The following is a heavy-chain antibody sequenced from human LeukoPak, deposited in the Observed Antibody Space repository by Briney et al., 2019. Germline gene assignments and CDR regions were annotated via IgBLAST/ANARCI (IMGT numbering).Heavy chain of an antibody. D-gene: IGHD3-3*01. CDR1: GYSFTSYW. CDR2: IYPGDSDT. CDR3: ARHKAVTIFGVVINPLGAFDI. V-gene: IGHV5-51*01. J-gene: IGHJ3*02. Sequence: GESLKISCKGSGYSFTSYWIGWVRQMPGKGLEWMGIIYPGDSDTRYSPSFQGQVTISADKSISTAYLQWSSLKASDTAMYYCARHKAVTIFGVVINPLGAFDIWGQGTMVTVSS.